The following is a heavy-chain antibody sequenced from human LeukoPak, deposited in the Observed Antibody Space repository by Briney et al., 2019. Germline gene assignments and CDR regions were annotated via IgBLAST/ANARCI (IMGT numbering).Heavy chain of an antibody. CDR1: GFTFSSYA. J-gene: IGHJ4*02. Sequence: GGSLRLSCAASGFTFSSYAMHWVRQAPGKGLEWVAVISYDGSNKYYADSVEGRFTISRDNSKNTLYLQMNSLRAEDTAVYYCAREAETYYYDSSGLDYWGQGTLVTVSS. CDR3: AREAETYYYDSSGLDY. D-gene: IGHD3-22*01. V-gene: IGHV3-30*04. CDR2: ISYDGSNK.